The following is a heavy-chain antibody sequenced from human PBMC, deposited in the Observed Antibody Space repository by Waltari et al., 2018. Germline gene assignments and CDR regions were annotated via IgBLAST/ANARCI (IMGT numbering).Heavy chain of an antibody. V-gene: IGHV3-7*04. CDR1: GCTFNTFG. CDR2: IKQDGSDT. Sequence: EVQLVESGGGLVQPGGSLRLYWVAYGCTFNTFGMSGVRRAPGKGLEWVTDIKQDGSDTYYADSLKGRFTVSRDNAKTSLYLQMNSLRVEDTAVYYCARDWEGDRPNFDYWGQGTLVTVSS. D-gene: IGHD1-26*01. CDR3: ARDWEGDRPNFDY. J-gene: IGHJ4*02.